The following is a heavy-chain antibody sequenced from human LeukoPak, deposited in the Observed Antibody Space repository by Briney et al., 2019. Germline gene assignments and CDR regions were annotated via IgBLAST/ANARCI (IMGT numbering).Heavy chain of an antibody. Sequence: PGGSLRLSCAASGFTFGTSAMSWVRQAPGKGPEWVSTFGRSGSDTYYSDSVKGRFTIFRDNSKNTPYLQMNSLRDEDTAVYYCAKGSLGSWYYFDYWGQRTLVTVSS. D-gene: IGHD6-13*01. CDR3: AKGSLGSWYYFDY. CDR1: GFTFGTSA. V-gene: IGHV3-23*01. CDR2: FGRSGSDT. J-gene: IGHJ4*02.